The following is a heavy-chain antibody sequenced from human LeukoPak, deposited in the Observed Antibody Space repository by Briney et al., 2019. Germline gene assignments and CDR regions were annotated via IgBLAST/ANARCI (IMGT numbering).Heavy chain of an antibody. Sequence: GASVKVSCKASGYTFTSYGISWVRQAPGQGLEWMGWISAYNGNTNYAQKLQGRVTMTTETSTSTAYMELRRLRSDDTVVYYCARRERITMIVSYWGQGTLVTVSS. V-gene: IGHV1-18*01. J-gene: IGHJ4*02. D-gene: IGHD3-22*01. CDR1: GYTFTSYG. CDR3: ARRERITMIVSY. CDR2: ISAYNGNT.